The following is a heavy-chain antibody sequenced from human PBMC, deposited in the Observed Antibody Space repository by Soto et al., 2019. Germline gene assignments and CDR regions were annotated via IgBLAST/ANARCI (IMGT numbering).Heavy chain of an antibody. CDR3: AGSVLRFLEWSQDDAFYI. V-gene: IGHV1-18*01. CDR2: ISAYNGNT. Sequence: GASVKVSCKASGYTFTSYGISWVRQAPGQGLEWMGWISAYNGNTNYAQKLQGRVTMTTDTSTSTAYMELRSLRSDDTAVYYCAGSVLRFLEWSQDDAFYIWGQGTMVTVSS. CDR1: GYTFTSYG. J-gene: IGHJ3*02. D-gene: IGHD3-3*01.